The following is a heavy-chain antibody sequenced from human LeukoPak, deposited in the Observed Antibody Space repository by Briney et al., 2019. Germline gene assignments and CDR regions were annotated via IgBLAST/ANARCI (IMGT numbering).Heavy chain of an antibody. CDR1: GFTFSSYW. D-gene: IGHD1-26*01. CDR3: ARVRGSYCSDY. Sequence: GGSLRLSCAASGFTFSSYWMTWVRQAPGKGLEWVANIKYDGSEKDYMDSVKGRFTISRDNAKNSLYLQMNSLRAEDTAVYYCARVRGSYCSDYWGQGALVTVPS. J-gene: IGHJ4*02. V-gene: IGHV3-7*01. CDR2: IKYDGSEK.